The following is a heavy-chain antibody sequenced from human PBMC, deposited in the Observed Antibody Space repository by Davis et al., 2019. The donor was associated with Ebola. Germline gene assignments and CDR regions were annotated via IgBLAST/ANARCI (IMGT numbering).Heavy chain of an antibody. Sequence: GESLKIPCAAPGFPFTEYYMIWIRQAPGTGAEWLSYISSSSIITNHADAVKGRFTIARDNAKNPPLLQMNSLRADDTAVYYCARDVGGRAGYWGQGTLVTVSS. CDR1: GFPFTEYY. CDR3: ARDVGGRAGY. CDR2: ISSSSIIT. J-gene: IGHJ4*02. V-gene: IGHV3-11*06.